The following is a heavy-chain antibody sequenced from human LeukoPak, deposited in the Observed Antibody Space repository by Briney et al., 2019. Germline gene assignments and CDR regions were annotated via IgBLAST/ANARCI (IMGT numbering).Heavy chain of an antibody. V-gene: IGHV3-48*01. D-gene: IGHD3-10*01. CDR2: ISSSSSTI. Sequence: GGSLRLSCAASGFTFSSYSMNWVRQAPGKGLEWVSYISSSSSTIYYADSVKGRFTISRDNAKNSLYLQMNSLRAEDTAVYYCARGVVGRDRFLWFGDQYYFDYWGQGTLVTVSS. J-gene: IGHJ4*02. CDR3: ARGVVGRDRFLWFGDQYYFDY. CDR1: GFTFSSYS.